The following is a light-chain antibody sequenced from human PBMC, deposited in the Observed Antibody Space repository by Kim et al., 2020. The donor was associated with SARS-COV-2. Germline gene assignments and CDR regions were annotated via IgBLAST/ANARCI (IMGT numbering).Light chain of an antibody. Sequence: SSELTQPPSVSVAPGKTASITCGGNNIGSKSVHWYQQKPGQAPVLVISYDSDRPSGIPERFSGSNSGNTATLTISRVEAGDEADYYCQVWDSSSDQLVFGGGTQLTVL. CDR1: NIGSKS. CDR3: QVWDSSSDQLV. V-gene: IGLV3-21*04. CDR2: YDS. J-gene: IGLJ2*01.